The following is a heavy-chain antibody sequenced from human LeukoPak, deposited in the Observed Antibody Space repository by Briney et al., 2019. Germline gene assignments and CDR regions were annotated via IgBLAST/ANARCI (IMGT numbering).Heavy chain of an antibody. D-gene: IGHD4-11*01. CDR1: GFTVSSYY. J-gene: IGHJ6*02. V-gene: IGHV3-66*01. CDR2: MYSGGST. CDR3: ARSYSNHLFGMDV. Sequence: GRSLRLSCAASGFTVSSYYMTWVRQAPGKGLEWVSVMYSGGSTYYADSVKGRVAISRDNSQNTVFLQMNSVRVEDTAVYYCARSYSNHLFGMDVWGQGTAVTVSS.